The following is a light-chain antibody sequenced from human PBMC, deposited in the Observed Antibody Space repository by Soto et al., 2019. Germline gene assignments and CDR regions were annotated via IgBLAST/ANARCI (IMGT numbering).Light chain of an antibody. CDR3: ASYAGSSVV. Sequence: QSVLTQPPSASGSPGQSVTISCSGTSSDVGGYNYVSWYQQHPGKAPKLMICEVTRRPSGVPERFSGSKSGNTAFLTVSGLQAEDEADYYCASYAGSSVVFVGGTKLTVL. V-gene: IGLV2-8*01. CDR2: EVT. J-gene: IGLJ2*01. CDR1: SSDVGGYNY.